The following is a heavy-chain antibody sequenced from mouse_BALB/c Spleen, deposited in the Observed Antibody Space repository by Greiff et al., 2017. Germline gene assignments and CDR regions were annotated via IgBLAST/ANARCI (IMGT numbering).Heavy chain of an antibody. J-gene: IGHJ4*01. V-gene: IGHV7-3*02. CDR3: ARVRRYDYAMDY. Sequence: EVKLVESGGGLVQPGGSLRLSCATSGFTFTDYYMSWVRQPPGKALEWLGFIRNKANGYTTEYSESVKGRFTISRDYSQSILYLQMNTLRAEDSATYYCARVRRYDYAMDYWGQGTSVTVSS. CDR1: GFTFTDYY. D-gene: IGHD2-14*01. CDR2: IRNKANGYTT.